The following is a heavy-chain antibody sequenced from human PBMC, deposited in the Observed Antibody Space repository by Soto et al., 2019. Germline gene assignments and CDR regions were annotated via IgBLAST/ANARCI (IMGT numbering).Heavy chain of an antibody. CDR1: GGSISSYY. CDR2: IYYSGST. V-gene: IGHV4-59*01. J-gene: IGHJ6*02. Sequence: PSETLSLTCTVSGGSISSYYWSWIRQPPGKGLEWIGYIYYSGSTNYNPSLKSRVTISVDTSKNQFSLKLSSVTAADTAVYYCANLVGPGGIPGGMDVWGQGTTVTVSS. CDR3: ANLVGPGGIPGGMDV. D-gene: IGHD1-26*01.